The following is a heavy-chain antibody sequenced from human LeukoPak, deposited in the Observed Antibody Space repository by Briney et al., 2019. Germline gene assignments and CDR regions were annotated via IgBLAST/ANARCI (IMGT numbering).Heavy chain of an antibody. J-gene: IGHJ5*02. CDR1: GGSISGYY. CDR3: AKIGYCSGDSCRGFDP. CDR2: IYYSGST. D-gene: IGHD2-15*01. Sequence: SETLSLTCTVSGGSISGYYWSWIRQPPGKGLEWIGYIYYSGSTNYNPSLKSRVTISVDTSKNQFSLRLSSVTAADTAVYYCAKIGYCSGDSCRGFDPWGQGTLVTVSS. V-gene: IGHV4-59*08.